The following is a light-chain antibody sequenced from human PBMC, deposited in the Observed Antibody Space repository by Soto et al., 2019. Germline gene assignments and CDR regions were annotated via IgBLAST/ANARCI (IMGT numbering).Light chain of an antibody. J-gene: IGKJ1*01. CDR2: DAS. V-gene: IGKV3-15*01. CDR3: LQYDTWPPGT. Sequence: EILMPQSPATLSVSPGGRAPLSCRASEDVSSKLAWYQQKPGLPPRLVIYDASTRATGIPGRFSGSGSGKDFTLTISGLQSEDFAIYYCLQYDTWPPGTFGQGTKVDIK. CDR1: EDVSSK.